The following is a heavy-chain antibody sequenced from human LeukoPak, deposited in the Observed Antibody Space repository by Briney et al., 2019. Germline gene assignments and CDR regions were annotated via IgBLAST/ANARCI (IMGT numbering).Heavy chain of an antibody. D-gene: IGHD1/OR15-1a*01. CDR3: AKGGEQKTFRCGMDS. J-gene: IGHJ4*02. Sequence: GGSLRLSCAASGFTFSAYYMHWVRQAPGKGLEWLALVSNDGGIKYYGASVRGRFTISRDNPENTLYLQMNSLRADDTAVYYCAKGGEQKTFRCGMDSWGQGTLVTVSS. V-gene: IGHV3-30*18. CDR1: GFTFSAYY. CDR2: VSNDGGIK.